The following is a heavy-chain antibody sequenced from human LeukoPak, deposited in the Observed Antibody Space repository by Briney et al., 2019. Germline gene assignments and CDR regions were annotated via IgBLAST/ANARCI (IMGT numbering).Heavy chain of an antibody. J-gene: IGHJ4*02. CDR2: INWNGGTS. CDR3: ARGGFKARSPAGDY. Sequence: GGSLRLSCAASGFTFDDYGMSWVRQGPGKGLEWVSGINWNGGTSAYADSVKGRFAISRDNSKNTLYLQMGSLRAEDMAVYYCARGGFKARSPAGDYWGQGTLVTVSS. V-gene: IGHV3-20*04. CDR1: GFTFDDYG.